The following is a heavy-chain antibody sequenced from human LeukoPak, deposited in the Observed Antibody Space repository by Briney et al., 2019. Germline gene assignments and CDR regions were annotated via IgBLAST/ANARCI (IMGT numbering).Heavy chain of an antibody. Sequence: SETLSLTCTVSGGSIHSGDYYWSWIRQPPGKGLEWIGYIYYSGNTYYNPSLKSRVTISLDTSKNQFSLKLSSVTAADTAVYYCARDLSPHGFDPWGQGTLVTVSS. V-gene: IGHV4-30-4*01. J-gene: IGHJ5*02. CDR3: ARDLSPHGFDP. CDR1: GGSIHSGDYY. CDR2: IYYSGNT.